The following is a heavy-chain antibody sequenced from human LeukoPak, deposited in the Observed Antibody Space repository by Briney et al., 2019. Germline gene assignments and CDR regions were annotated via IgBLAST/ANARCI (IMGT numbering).Heavy chain of an antibody. D-gene: IGHD3-3*01. CDR3: AKDGLRFLEWLFGYMDV. Sequence: GGSLRLSCAASGFTFDDYAMHWVRQAPGKGLEWVSGISWNSGSIGYADSVKGRFTISRDNAKNSLYLQMNSLRAEDMASYYCAKDGLRFLEWLFGYMDVWGKETTVTVSS. V-gene: IGHV3-9*03. CDR2: ISWNSGSI. J-gene: IGHJ6*03. CDR1: GFTFDDYA.